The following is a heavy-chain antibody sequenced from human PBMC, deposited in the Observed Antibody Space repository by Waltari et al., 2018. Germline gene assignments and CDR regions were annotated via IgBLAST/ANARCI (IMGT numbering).Heavy chain of an antibody. CDR3: ARDLSVAGFDY. D-gene: IGHD2-15*01. CDR1: GGSISSHY. CDR2: IYYSGST. Sequence: QVQLQESGPGLVKPSETLSLTCTVSGGSISSHYWRWIRQPPGKGLEWIGYIYYSGSTNYNPSLKSRVTISVDTSKNQFSLKLSSVTAADTAMYYCARDLSVAGFDYWGQGTLVTVSS. V-gene: IGHV4-59*11. J-gene: IGHJ4*02.